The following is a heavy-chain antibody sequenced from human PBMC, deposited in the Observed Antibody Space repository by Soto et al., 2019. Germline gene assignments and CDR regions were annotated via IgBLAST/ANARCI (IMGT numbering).Heavy chain of an antibody. CDR1: GYIFTSYG. CDR3: ARGKYDDVFDP. CDR2: VSGYNGDA. V-gene: IGHV1-18*04. Sequence: QVQLVQSGAEVKKPGASVKVSCKASGYIFTSYGINWVRQAPGQGLEWVGWVSGYNGDAYYAQNFQGRVTMTKDSGETTAYMELRSLTSDDTAVYYWARGKYDDVFDPWGQGTLVTVTS. D-gene: IGHD3-3*01. J-gene: IGHJ5*02.